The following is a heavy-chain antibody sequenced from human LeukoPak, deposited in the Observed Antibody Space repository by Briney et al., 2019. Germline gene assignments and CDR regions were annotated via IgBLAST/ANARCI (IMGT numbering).Heavy chain of an antibody. CDR3: AKVRGYCSGGSCYSGFGYMDV. J-gene: IGHJ6*03. Sequence: GGSLRLSCAASGFTFDDYAMHWVRQAPGKGLEWVSLISWVGGSTYYADSWKGRFTISRDNSKNSLYLQMNSLRAEDTALYYCAKVRGYCSGGSCYSGFGYMDVWGKRTTVTVSS. CDR2: ISWVGGST. CDR1: GFTFDDYA. D-gene: IGHD2-15*01. V-gene: IGHV3-43D*04.